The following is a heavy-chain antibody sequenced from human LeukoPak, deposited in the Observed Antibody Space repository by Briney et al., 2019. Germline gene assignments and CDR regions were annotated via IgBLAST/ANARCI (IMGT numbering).Heavy chain of an antibody. CDR2: INLNSGST. D-gene: IGHD1-26*01. V-gene: IGHV3-20*04. CDR3: ARASSYLNWDDAFDI. Sequence: GGSLRLSCAASGFTFYDYGMSWVRQALGKGLEWVSGINLNSGSTGYADSVKGRFTISRDNAKNSLYLQMNSLRAEDTALYYCARASSYLNWDDAFDIWGQGTMVTVSS. J-gene: IGHJ3*02. CDR1: GFTFYDYG.